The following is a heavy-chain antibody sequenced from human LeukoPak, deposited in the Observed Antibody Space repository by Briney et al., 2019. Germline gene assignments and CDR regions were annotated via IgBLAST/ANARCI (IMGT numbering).Heavy chain of an antibody. J-gene: IGHJ3*02. Sequence: ASVKVSCKASGYTFTGYYMHWVRQAPGQGLEWMGWINPNSGGTNYAQKFQGRVTMTRDTPISTAYMELSSLRSEDTAVYYCAREVDILTVTYAFDIWGQGTMVTVSS. D-gene: IGHD3-9*01. V-gene: IGHV1-2*02. CDR2: INPNSGGT. CDR1: GYTFTGYY. CDR3: AREVDILTVTYAFDI.